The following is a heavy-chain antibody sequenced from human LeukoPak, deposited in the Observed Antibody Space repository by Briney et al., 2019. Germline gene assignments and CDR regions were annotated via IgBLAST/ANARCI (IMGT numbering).Heavy chain of an antibody. D-gene: IGHD4-23*01. Sequence: SETLSLTCAVYGGSFSGYYWNWIRQSPGKGLEWIGEINHSESTNYNPSPKSRVTISIDTSKNQFSLKLSSVTSADTAVYFCATRPTPPYYYYYMDVWGKGTTVTVSS. CDR3: ATRPTPPYYYYYMDV. J-gene: IGHJ6*03. CDR1: GGSFSGYY. V-gene: IGHV4-34*01. CDR2: INHSEST.